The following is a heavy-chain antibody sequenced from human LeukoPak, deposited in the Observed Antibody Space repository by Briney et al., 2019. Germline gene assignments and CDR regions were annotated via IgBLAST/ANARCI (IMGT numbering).Heavy chain of an antibody. Sequence: GGSLRLSCAASGFTFSSYEMNWVRQAPGKGLEWVSGISGGGGSTYHADSVKGRFTISRDNSKNTLHLQMSSLRAEDTAIYYCAKDVRGYTYGYVDYWGQGTLVTVSS. CDR2: ISGGGGST. J-gene: IGHJ4*02. CDR1: GFTFSSYE. V-gene: IGHV3-23*01. CDR3: AKDVRGYTYGYVDY. D-gene: IGHD5-18*01.